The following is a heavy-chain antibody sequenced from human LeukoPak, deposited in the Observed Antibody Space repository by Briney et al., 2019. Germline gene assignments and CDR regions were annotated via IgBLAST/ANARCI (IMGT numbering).Heavy chain of an antibody. CDR2: IIPILGTA. CDR3: ARELIRFGETMLHRYYIDV. D-gene: IGHD3-10*01. J-gene: IGHJ6*03. CDR1: GGTFSSYA. V-gene: IGHV1-69*13. Sequence: SVKVSCMASGGTFSSYAIRWVRQTPGQGLEWMGGIIPILGTANYPQKFQGRVTITADESTSTAYMELSSLRSEDTAVYYCARELIRFGETMLHRYYIDVSGKGTTVSVSS.